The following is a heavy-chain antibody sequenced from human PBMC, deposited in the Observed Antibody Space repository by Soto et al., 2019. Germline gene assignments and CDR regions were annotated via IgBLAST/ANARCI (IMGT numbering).Heavy chain of an antibody. J-gene: IGHJ4*02. D-gene: IGHD6-6*01. CDR2: IYYSGST. V-gene: IGHV4-31*03. CDR1: GGYISSGGYY. Sequence: SEPLSLTYTVSGGYISSGGYYWSWIRQHPGKGLEWIGYIYYSGSTYYNPSLKSRVTISVDTSKNQFSLKLSSVTAADTAVYYCARVLVRYYFDYWGQGTLVTVSS. CDR3: ARVLVRYYFDY.